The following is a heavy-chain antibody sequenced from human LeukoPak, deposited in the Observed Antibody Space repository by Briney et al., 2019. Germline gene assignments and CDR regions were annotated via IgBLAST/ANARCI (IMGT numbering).Heavy chain of an antibody. J-gene: IGHJ4*02. CDR2: IQQDGSEK. CDR3: ARFSLYDNSGYYSWLFDF. V-gene: IGHV3-7*01. D-gene: IGHD3-22*01. Sequence: GGSLRLFCAASGFTFSTSWMSWVRQAPGKGLEWVANIQQDGSEKYYVDSVKGRFTISRDNAKNSLYLQMNSLRAEDTAVYYCARFSLYDNSGYYSWLFDFWGQGTLVTVSS. CDR1: GFTFSTSW.